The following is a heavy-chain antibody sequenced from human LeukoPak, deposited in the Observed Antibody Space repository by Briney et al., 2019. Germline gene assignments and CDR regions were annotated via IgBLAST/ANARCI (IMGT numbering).Heavy chain of an antibody. CDR3: AKKQNLWFGELFPDY. D-gene: IGHD3-10*01. CDR2: IRYDGSNR. CDR1: GFSFSRFG. J-gene: IGHJ4*02. V-gene: IGHV3-30*02. Sequence: GGSLRLSCEASGFSFSRFGMHWVRQAPGKGLEWVAFIRYDGSNRYYADSVKGRFTISRDNSKNTLYLQMNSLRAEDTAVYYCAKKQNLWFGELFPDYWGQGTLVTVSS.